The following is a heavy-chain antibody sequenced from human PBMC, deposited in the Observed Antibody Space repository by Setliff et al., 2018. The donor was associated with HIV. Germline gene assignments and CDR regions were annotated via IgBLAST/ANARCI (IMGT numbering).Heavy chain of an antibody. CDR2: ISAYNGNT. V-gene: IGHV1-18*01. CDR3: ARRGLPRTLDY. J-gene: IGHJ4*02. CDR1: GYTFTSYG. Sequence: ASVKVSCKASGYTFTSYGISWVRQAPGQGLEWMGWISAYNGNTKYAEKVQGRVTTTMDTSTTTAYMELKSLRSDDTAVYYCARRGLPRTLDYWGQGTLVTVS.